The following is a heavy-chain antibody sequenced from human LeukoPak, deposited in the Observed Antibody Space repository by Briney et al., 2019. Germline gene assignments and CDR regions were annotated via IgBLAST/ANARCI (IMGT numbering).Heavy chain of an antibody. D-gene: IGHD3-10*01. CDR1: WLSVSINY. Sequence: GGPVTLLCEGSWLSVSINYMLCARHAPGEGLEWVSFLYSGGSTYYADSVKGRFTVSRESSKNTLYLHMNSLRAEETAVYYCARVGDHYHWYLDVWGRGTLVTAPS. J-gene: IGHJ2*01. CDR3: ARVGDHYHWYLDV. V-gene: IGHV3-53*01. CDR2: LYSGGST.